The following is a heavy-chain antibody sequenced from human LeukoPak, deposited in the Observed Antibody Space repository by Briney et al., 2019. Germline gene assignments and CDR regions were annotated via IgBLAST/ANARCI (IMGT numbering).Heavy chain of an antibody. J-gene: IGHJ4*02. CDR1: GGSISSGGYS. Sequence: SQTLSLTSAVSGGSISSGGYSWSWIRQPPGKGLEWIGYIYHSGSTYYNPSLKSRVTISVDRSKNQFSLKLSSVTAADTAVYYCARAHGGTMVRGVIETLYYFDYWGQGTLVTVSS. CDR3: ARAHGGTMVRGVIETLYYFDY. CDR2: IYHSGST. D-gene: IGHD3-10*01. V-gene: IGHV4-30-2*01.